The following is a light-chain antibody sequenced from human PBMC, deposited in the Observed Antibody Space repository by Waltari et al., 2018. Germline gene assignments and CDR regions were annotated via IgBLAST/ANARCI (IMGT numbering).Light chain of an antibody. V-gene: IGLV3-19*01. CDR3: HSRDASGVGGS. CDR1: SLRSYY. Sequence: SSELTQDPAVSVAMVQTVRITCKGDSLRSYYASWYQQRPGQAPILVIYDKDNRPSGVPDRFSGSSSHNTASLTITGAQAEDEASYYCHSRDASGVGGSFGGGTKLTVL. CDR2: DKD. J-gene: IGLJ2*01.